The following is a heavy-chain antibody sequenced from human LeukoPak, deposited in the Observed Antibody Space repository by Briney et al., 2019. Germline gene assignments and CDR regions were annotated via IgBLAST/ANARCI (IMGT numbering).Heavy chain of an antibody. D-gene: IGHD7-27*01. Sequence: ASVKVSCKASGYTFTGYYMHWVRQAPGQGLEWMGWMNPNSGNTGYAQKFQGRVTMTRNTSISTAYMELSSLRSEDTAVYYCASQEDLGAFDIWGQGTMVTVSS. CDR3: ASQEDLGAFDI. CDR1: GYTFTGYY. V-gene: IGHV1-8*02. J-gene: IGHJ3*02. CDR2: MNPNSGNT.